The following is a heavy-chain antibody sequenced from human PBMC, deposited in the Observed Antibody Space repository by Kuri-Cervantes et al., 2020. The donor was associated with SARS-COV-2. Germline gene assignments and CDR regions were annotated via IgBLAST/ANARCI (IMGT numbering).Heavy chain of an antibody. CDR2: IYYSGST. J-gene: IGHJ4*02. D-gene: IGHD3-10*01. Sequence: ESLKISCTVSGGSISSHYWSWIRQPPGKGLEWIGYIYYSGSTNYNPSLKSRVTISVDTSKNQFSLKLSSVTAADTAVYYCARERANGSVDYWGQGTLVTVSS. V-gene: IGHV4-59*11. CDR3: ARERANGSVDY. CDR1: GGSISSHY.